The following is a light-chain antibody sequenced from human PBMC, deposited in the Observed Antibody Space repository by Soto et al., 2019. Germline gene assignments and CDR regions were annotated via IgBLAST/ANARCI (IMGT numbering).Light chain of an antibody. V-gene: IGKV3-15*01. Sequence: EIVLTQSPGTLSVSPGERATLSCRASQSVSSKLAWYQQKPGQAPRLLFYGASTGATGIPARFSGSGSETEFTLSISRLQSEDFAVYYCQQYNKWPRTFGQGTTVEI. CDR1: QSVSSK. CDR3: QQYNKWPRT. CDR2: GAS. J-gene: IGKJ1*01.